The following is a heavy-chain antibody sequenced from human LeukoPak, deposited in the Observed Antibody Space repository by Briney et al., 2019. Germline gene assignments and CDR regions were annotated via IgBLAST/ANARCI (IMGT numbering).Heavy chain of an antibody. CDR3: AAAYYDFWSGYYTRGWFDP. CDR2: INHSGST. CDR1: GGSFSGYY. Sequence: PSETLSLTCAVYGGSFSGYYWSWIRQPPGKGLEWIGEINHSGSTNYNPSLKSRVTISVDTSKNQFSLKLSSVTAGDTAVYYCAAAYYDFWSGYYTRGWFDPWGQGTLVTVSS. D-gene: IGHD3-3*01. V-gene: IGHV4-34*01. J-gene: IGHJ5*02.